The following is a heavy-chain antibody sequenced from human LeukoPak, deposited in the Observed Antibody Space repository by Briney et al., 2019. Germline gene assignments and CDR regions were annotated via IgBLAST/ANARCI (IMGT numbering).Heavy chain of an antibody. CDR3: AAGMITFGGVIVIPGPFDY. Sequence: SVKVSCKASGFTFTSSAVQWVRQARGQRLEWIGWIVVGSGNTNYAQKFQERVTITRDMSTSTAYMELSSLRSEDTAVYYCAAGMITFGGVIVIPGPFDYWGQGTLVTVSS. D-gene: IGHD3-16*02. CDR1: GFTFTSSA. J-gene: IGHJ4*02. CDR2: IVVGSGNT. V-gene: IGHV1-58*01.